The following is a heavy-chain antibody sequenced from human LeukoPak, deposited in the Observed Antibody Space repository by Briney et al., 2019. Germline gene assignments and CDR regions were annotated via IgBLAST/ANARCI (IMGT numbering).Heavy chain of an antibody. CDR3: ARRDRGAIGPTTDGFLWDV. D-gene: IGHD3-10*01. CDR1: GGSISSSSYY. CDR2: IYYSGST. J-gene: IGHJ6*04. Sequence: SETLSLNCTVSGGSISSSSYYWGWIRQPPGKGLEWIGSIYYSGSTYYNPSLKSRVTISVDTSKNQFSLKLSSVTAADTAVYYCARRDRGAIGPTTDGFLWDVWGKGTTVTVSS. V-gene: IGHV4-39*01.